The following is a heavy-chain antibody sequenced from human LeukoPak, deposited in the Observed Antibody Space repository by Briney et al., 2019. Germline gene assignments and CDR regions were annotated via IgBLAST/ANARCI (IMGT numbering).Heavy chain of an antibody. CDR3: ARGGNGYSGTDAFDI. Sequence: PGGSLRLSCAASGFTFSGHWMSWVRQAPGKGLEWVANINQGGSDKYYVDSVKGRFTISRDNANNLLYLQMNSLRAEDTAVYYCARGGNGYSGTDAFDIWGQGTMVTVSS. D-gene: IGHD5-24*01. CDR1: GFTFSGHW. J-gene: IGHJ3*02. CDR2: INQGGSDK. V-gene: IGHV3-7*01.